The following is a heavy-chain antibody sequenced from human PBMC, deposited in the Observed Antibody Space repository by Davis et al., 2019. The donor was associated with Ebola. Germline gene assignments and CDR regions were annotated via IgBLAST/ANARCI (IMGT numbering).Heavy chain of an antibody. CDR1: GFAFINTW. CDR3: ARGRDYAFDI. V-gene: IGHV3-48*02. CDR2: ISVGTGTI. Sequence: PGGSLRLSCAASGFAFINTWMSWVRRAPGKGLEWVSHISVGTGTIEYADSVKGRFTMSRDNAKNSLYLQMNTLRDEDTAVYYCARGRDYAFDIWGQGTMVTVSS. J-gene: IGHJ3*02. D-gene: IGHD2-21*02.